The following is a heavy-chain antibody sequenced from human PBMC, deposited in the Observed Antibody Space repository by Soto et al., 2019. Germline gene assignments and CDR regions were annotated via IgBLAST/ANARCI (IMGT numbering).Heavy chain of an antibody. CDR2: ISGSGGST. V-gene: IGHV3-23*01. CDR1: GFTFSSYA. Sequence: GGSLRLSCAASGFTFSSYAMSWVRQAPGKGLEWVSAISGSGGSTYYADSVKGRFTICRDNSKNTLYRQMNSLRAEDTAVYYCAKDLGMVRGVPLWGQGTLVTVSS. D-gene: IGHD3-10*01. CDR3: AKDLGMVRGVPL. J-gene: IGHJ4*02.